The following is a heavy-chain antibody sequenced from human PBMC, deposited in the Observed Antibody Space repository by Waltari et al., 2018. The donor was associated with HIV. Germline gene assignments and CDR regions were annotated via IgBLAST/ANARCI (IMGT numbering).Heavy chain of an antibody. CDR1: GGSFSGYY. CDR3: ARVLNSSGWSRAVYAFDI. D-gene: IGHD6-19*01. Sequence: QVQLQQWGAGLLKPSETLSLTCAVYGGSFSGYYWSWIRQPPGKGLEWIGEINHSGSTNYNPSLKSRVTISVDTSKNQFSLKLSSVTAADTAVYYCARVLNSSGWSRAVYAFDIWGQGTMVTVSS. V-gene: IGHV4-34*01. J-gene: IGHJ3*02. CDR2: INHSGST.